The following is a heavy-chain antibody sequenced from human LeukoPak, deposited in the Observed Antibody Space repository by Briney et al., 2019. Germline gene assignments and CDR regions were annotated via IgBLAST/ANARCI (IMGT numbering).Heavy chain of an antibody. CDR3: AGGESAYYYYMDV. CDR2: FFYTGNT. Sequence: SQTLSLTCAVSGGSISSGSYSWSWIRQPPGKGLEWIGYFFYTGNTYYNPSLKSRVTISVDTSKNQFSLELSSVTAADTAVYYCAGGESAYYYYMDVWGKGTTVTVSS. D-gene: IGHD3-10*01. V-gene: IGHV4-30-4*07. CDR1: GGSISSGSYS. J-gene: IGHJ6*03.